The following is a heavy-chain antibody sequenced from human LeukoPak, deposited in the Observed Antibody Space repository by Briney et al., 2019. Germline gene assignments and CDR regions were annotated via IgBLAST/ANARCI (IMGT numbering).Heavy chain of an antibody. D-gene: IGHD2-15*01. J-gene: IGHJ6*02. Sequence: GASVKVSCKASGYTFTGYYMHWVRQAPGQGLEWMGWINPNSGGTNYAQKFQGRVTMTRDTSSSTAYMELSGLRSDDTAVYYCAREEGYCSGGSCYSYYYGMDVWGQGTTVTVSS. CDR1: GYTFTGYY. CDR2: INPNSGGT. V-gene: IGHV1-2*02. CDR3: AREEGYCSGGSCYSYYYGMDV.